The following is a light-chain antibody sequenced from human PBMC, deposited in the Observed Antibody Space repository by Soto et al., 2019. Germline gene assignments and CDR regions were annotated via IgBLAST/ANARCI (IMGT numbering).Light chain of an antibody. V-gene: IGKV1-27*01. J-gene: IGKJ5*01. CDR3: QKYSSVIT. Sequence: DIQMTQSPSSLSASVGDRVTITCRARQGISSFVAWYQQKPGKVPRLLISGASTLQSGVPSRFSGSGSGTDFTLTITSLHPEDVATYYCQKYSSVITFGQGTRLEIK. CDR2: GAS. CDR1: QGISSF.